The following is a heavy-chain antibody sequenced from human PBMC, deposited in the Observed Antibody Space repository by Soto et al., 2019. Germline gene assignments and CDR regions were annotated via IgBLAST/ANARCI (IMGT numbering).Heavy chain of an antibody. CDR2: IISSGSTK. Sequence: GGSLRLSCEGSGFTFSSYEMNWVRQAPGKGLEWVSYIISSGSTKNYADSVKGRFTISRDNVKNSLYLQMNSLRAEDTAVYYCARVPRNFYYNGMDVWGQGTTVTVSS. CDR1: GFTFSSYE. CDR3: ARVPRNFYYNGMDV. J-gene: IGHJ6*02. V-gene: IGHV3-48*03.